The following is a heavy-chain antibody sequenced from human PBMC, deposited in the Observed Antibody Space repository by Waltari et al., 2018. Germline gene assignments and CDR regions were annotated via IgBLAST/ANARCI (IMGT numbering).Heavy chain of an antibody. CDR3: VRDRTTVAARPGDY. J-gene: IGHJ4*02. Sequence: QVVLVQSGAEVKTPGASGKVSCKASGYIFINYYLHWVRQAPGQGPEWMGWVNPDTGNANYAHKFRGRVTMTWDTSSNTAFMDLSDLKSDDTAVYYCVRDRTTVAARPGDYWGQGTLVTVSS. V-gene: IGHV1-2*07. CDR1: GYIFINYY. D-gene: IGHD6-6*01. CDR2: VNPDTGNA.